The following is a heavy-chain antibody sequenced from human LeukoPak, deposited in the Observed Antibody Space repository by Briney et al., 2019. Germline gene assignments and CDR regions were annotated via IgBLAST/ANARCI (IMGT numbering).Heavy chain of an antibody. D-gene: IGHD1-26*01. CDR2: ISGSGGAT. J-gene: IGHJ4*02. CDR1: GFTFSSYA. CDR3: ARGGRRLSSGTAADY. V-gene: IGHV3-23*01. Sequence: GGSLRLSCAASGFTFSSYAMSWVRQAPGKGLEWVSAISGSGGATYYADSVKGRFTVSRDNSKNTLYLQMNSLRAEDTAVYYCARGGRRLSSGTAADYWGQGTLVTVSS.